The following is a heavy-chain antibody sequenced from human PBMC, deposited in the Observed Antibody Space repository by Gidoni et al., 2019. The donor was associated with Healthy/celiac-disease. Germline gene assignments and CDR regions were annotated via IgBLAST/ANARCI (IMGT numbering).Heavy chain of an antibody. D-gene: IGHD3-10*01. Sequence: SRERGTTISRDNSKNTLYLQMNSLRAEDTAVYYCAKCENGNGSGSYYRSYYFDYWGQGTLVTVSS. J-gene: IGHJ4*02. V-gene: IGHV3-23*01. CDR3: AKCENGNGSGSYYRSYYFDY.